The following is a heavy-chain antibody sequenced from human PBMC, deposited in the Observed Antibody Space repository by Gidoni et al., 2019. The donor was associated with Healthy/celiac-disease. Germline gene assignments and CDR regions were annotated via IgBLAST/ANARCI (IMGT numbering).Heavy chain of an antibody. Sequence: QLQLQESGPGLVKPSETLSLTCTVSGGSISSSRYYWGWIRQPPGKGLEWIGSIYYSGSTYYNPSLKSRVTISVDTSKNQFSLKLSSVTAADTAVYYCARDQGAYDSSGYHPLDYWGQGTLVTVSS. CDR1: GGSISSSRYY. V-gene: IGHV4-39*07. CDR3: ARDQGAYDSSGYHPLDY. CDR2: IYYSGST. J-gene: IGHJ4*02. D-gene: IGHD3-22*01.